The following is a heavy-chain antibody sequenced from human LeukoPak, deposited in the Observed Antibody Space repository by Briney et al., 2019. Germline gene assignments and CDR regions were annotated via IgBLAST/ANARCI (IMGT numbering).Heavy chain of an antibody. J-gene: IGHJ4*02. CDR3: AKEPLMDSSGYYYWNYFDY. CDR2: ISGSGGST. Sequence: GGSLRLSCAASGFTFSSYTFSDYWMSWVRQAPGKGLEWVSAISGSGGSTYYADSVKGRFTISRDNSKNTLYLQMNILRAEDTAVYYCAKEPLMDSSGYYYWNYFDYWGQGTLVTVSS. V-gene: IGHV3-23*01. D-gene: IGHD3-22*01. CDR1: GFTFSSYT.